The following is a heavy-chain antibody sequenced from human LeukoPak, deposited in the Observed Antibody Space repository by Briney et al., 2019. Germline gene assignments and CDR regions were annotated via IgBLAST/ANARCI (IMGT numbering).Heavy chain of an antibody. D-gene: IGHD3-10*01. J-gene: IGHJ4*02. CDR2: IYYSGST. CDR1: GGSISSSSYY. CDR3: ARYAVLLWFGEFDGDFDY. V-gene: IGHV4-39*01. Sequence: PSETLSLTCTVSGGSISSSSYYWGWIRQPPGKGLEWIGSIYYSGSTNYNPSLKSRVTLSVDMSKNQFSLKLSSVTAADTAVYYCARYAVLLWFGEFDGDFDYWGQGTLVTVSS.